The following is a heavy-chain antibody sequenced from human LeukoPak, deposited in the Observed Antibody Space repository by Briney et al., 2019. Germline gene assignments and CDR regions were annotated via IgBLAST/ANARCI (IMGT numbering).Heavy chain of an antibody. Sequence: PSQTLSLTCTVSGGSISSGGYYWSWIRQHPGKGLEWIGTIYSRGGTYFNPSLKSRVTISVDTSKNHFSLELNSVTAADTAVYYCARHGVALGYFDSWGQGILVTVSS. CDR3: ARHGVALGYFDS. CDR1: GGSISSGGYY. D-gene: IGHD2-15*01. V-gene: IGHV4-30-2*03. J-gene: IGHJ4*02. CDR2: IYSRGGT.